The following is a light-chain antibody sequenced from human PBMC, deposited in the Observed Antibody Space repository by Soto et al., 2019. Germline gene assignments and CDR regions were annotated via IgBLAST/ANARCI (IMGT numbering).Light chain of an antibody. J-gene: IGKJ2*01. CDR2: AAS. V-gene: IGKV1-39*01. CDR3: QQSYSTLYT. Sequence: DIQMTQSPSSLSASVGDRVTITCRASQSISSYLNWYQQKPGKAPKLLIYAASSLQSGVPSRFSGSGSGTYFTLTISSLQPEDFATYYWQQSYSTLYTFGQGTKLEIK. CDR1: QSISSY.